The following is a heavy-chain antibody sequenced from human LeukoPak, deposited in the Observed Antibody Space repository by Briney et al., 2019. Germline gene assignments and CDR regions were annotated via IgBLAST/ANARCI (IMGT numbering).Heavy chain of an antibody. Sequence: PQTLSLTCAVSGGSIRSGDYYWSWARQPPGKGLEWIGHIYYSWNTYYNPSLKSRVAISVDTSKNQFSLKLSSVTAADTAVYYCACVTGLDYFDFWGQGTLVTVSS. CDR2: IYYSWNT. V-gene: IGHV4-30-4*01. J-gene: IGHJ4*02. CDR3: ACVTGLDYFDF. D-gene: IGHD1-20*01. CDR1: GGSIRSGDYY.